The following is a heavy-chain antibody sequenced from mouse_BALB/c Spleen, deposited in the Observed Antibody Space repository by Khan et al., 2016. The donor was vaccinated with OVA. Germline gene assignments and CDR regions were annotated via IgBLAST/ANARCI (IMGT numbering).Heavy chain of an antibody. CDR2: IWGDGST. J-gene: IGHJ3*01. CDR1: GFSLTDYG. Sequence: QVQLKQSGPGLVAPPQSLSITCTVSGFSLTDYGVNWVRQPPGKRLEWLGMIWGDGSTDYDSALKSRLSINKDNSKSQVFLKMNSLQTDDTARYYCARELRLGGFAYWGQGTLVTVSA. CDR3: ARELRLGGFAY. V-gene: IGHV2-6-7*01. D-gene: IGHD1-2*01.